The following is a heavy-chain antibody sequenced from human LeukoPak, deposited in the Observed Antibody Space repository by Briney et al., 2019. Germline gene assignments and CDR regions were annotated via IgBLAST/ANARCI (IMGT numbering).Heavy chain of an antibody. CDR3: ANQYTSGWYVNFDY. D-gene: IGHD6-19*01. J-gene: IGHJ4*02. V-gene: IGHV3-23*01. CDR1: GFTFSSYA. Sequence: PGGSLRLSCAASGFTFSSYAMSWVRQAPGKGLEWVSAISGSGGSTYYADSVKGRFTISRDNSKNTLYLQMNSLRAEDTAVYYCANQYTSGWYVNFDYWGQGTLVTVSS. CDR2: ISGSGGST.